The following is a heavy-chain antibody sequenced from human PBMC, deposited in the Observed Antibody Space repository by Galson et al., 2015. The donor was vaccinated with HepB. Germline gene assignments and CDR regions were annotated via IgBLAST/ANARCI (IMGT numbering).Heavy chain of an antibody. V-gene: IGHV4-39*01. CDR1: GGSISSSSYY. Sequence: ETLSLTCTVSGGSISSSSYYWGWIRQPPGKGLEWIGSIYYSGSTYYNPSLKSRVTISVDTSKNQFSLKLSSVTAADTAVYYCARQSYMAIAAAARGDFDYWGQGTLVTVSS. D-gene: IGHD6-13*01. J-gene: IGHJ4*02. CDR2: IYYSGST. CDR3: ARQSYMAIAAAARGDFDY.